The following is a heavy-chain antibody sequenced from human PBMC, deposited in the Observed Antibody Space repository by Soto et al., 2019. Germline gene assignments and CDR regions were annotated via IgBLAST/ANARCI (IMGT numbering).Heavy chain of an antibody. CDR2: ISAYNGNT. D-gene: IGHD3-16*02. V-gene: IGHV1-18*04. CDR3: AREDYDYVWGSYRYYFDY. CDR1: GYTFTSYG. J-gene: IGHJ4*02. Sequence: QVQLVQSGAEVKKPGASVKVSCKASGYTFTSYGISWVRQAPGQGLEWMGWISAYNGNTNYAQKLQGRVTMTTDTPTSTAYMELRSLRSDDTAVYYCAREDYDYVWGSYRYYFDYWGQGTLVTVSS.